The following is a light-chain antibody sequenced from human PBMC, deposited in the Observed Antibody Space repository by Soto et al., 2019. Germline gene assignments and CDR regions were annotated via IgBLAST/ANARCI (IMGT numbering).Light chain of an antibody. CDR2: KAS. J-gene: IGKJ1*01. CDR1: QTISTL. CDR3: HQYSTSPWT. V-gene: IGKV1-5*03. Sequence: DIQMTQSPSTLSAAVGDRVTITCRASQTISTLLAWYQQRPGKAPNLLIYKASSLASGVPSRFSGSGSGTEFPLTISSLQPDDVATSVCHQYSTSPWTFGQGPKVEVK.